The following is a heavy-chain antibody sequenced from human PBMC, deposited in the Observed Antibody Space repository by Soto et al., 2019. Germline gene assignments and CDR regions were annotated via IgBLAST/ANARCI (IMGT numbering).Heavy chain of an antibody. CDR1: GDSVSSNSAA. Sequence: QVQLQQSGPGLVKPSQTLSLTCAISGDSVSSNSAAWNWIRRSPSRGLEWLGRTYYRYKWYNDYAVSVKSRITINPDTSKNQFSLQLNSVTPEDTAVYYCARDPLTWGYCSSTSCYGFYMDVWGKGTTVTVSS. V-gene: IGHV6-1*01. D-gene: IGHD2-2*01. CDR2: TYYRYKWYN. J-gene: IGHJ6*03. CDR3: ARDPLTWGYCSSTSCYGFYMDV.